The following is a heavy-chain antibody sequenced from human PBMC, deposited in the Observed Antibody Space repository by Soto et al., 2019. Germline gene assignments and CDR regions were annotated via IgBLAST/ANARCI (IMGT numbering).Heavy chain of an antibody. V-gene: IGHV1-46*01. Sequence: QVQLVQSGAEMKKPGASVKVSCKASGYTFTSHYMHWVRQAPGQGLEWMGVIHPNGSPTVYAQNFQGRLIMTTDTSTSTVYMELSTLRSDDTAVYYCARDHSHSDSYWWLDPWGQGTLVTVSS. D-gene: IGHD3-16*01. CDR2: IHPNGSPT. J-gene: IGHJ5*02. CDR3: ARDHSHSDSYWWLDP. CDR1: GYTFTSHY.